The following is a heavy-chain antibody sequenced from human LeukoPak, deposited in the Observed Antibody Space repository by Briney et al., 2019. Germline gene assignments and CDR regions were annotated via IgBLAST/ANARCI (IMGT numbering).Heavy chain of an antibody. D-gene: IGHD3-22*01. J-gene: IGHJ4*02. Sequence: PGGSLRLSCAASGFTFSSYDMAWVRQAPGKGLEWVTTISGSGDSTYYADSVKGRFTISRDNSKNTLYLQMNTLRAEDTAVYYCAKDGYDYDSSHSYFDYWGQGTLVTVSS. V-gene: IGHV3-23*01. CDR1: GFTFSSYD. CDR2: ISGSGDST. CDR3: AKDGYDYDSSHSYFDY.